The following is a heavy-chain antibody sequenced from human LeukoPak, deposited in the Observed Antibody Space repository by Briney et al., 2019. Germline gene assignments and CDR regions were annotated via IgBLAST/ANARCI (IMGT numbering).Heavy chain of an antibody. D-gene: IGHD6-13*01. V-gene: IGHV4-34*01. CDR1: GGSFSGYY. CDR2: INHSGST. Sequence: PSETLSLTCAVYGGSFSGYYWSWIRQPPGKGLEWIGEINHSGSTNYNPSLESRVTISVDTSKNQFSLKLSSVTAADTAVYYCARGRGSWYASTRFDYWGQGTLVTVSS. CDR3: ARGRGSWYASTRFDY. J-gene: IGHJ4*02.